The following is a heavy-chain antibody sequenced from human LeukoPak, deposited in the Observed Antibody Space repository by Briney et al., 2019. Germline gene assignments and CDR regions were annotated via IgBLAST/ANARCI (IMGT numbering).Heavy chain of an antibody. Sequence: VASVKVSCKASGYTFTGYYMHWVRQAPGQGLEWMGWINPNSGGTNYAQKFQGRVTMTRDTSISTAYMALSMLSSDDTAGYYCARGYYDFWNGKTKGGAFDIWGQGTMGTVSS. CDR1: GYTFTGYY. CDR2: INPNSGGT. V-gene: IGHV1-2*02. J-gene: IGHJ3*02. CDR3: ARGYYDFWNGKTKGGAFDI. D-gene: IGHD3-3*01.